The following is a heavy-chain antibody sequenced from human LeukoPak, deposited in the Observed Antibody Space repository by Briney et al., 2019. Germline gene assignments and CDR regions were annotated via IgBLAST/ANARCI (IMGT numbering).Heavy chain of an antibody. CDR1: GGSINSYY. CDR2: IYYNGIT. D-gene: IGHD6-25*01. CDR3: ARQNPPGSRKGWFDP. V-gene: IGHV4-59*08. Sequence: PSETLSLTCTVSGGSINSYYWTWIRQPSGKGLEWIACIYYNGITNYKSSLECRLTISVDTSKNQFSLRLRSVTAADTAVYYCARQNPPGSRKGWFDPWGQGTLVTVSS. J-gene: IGHJ5*02.